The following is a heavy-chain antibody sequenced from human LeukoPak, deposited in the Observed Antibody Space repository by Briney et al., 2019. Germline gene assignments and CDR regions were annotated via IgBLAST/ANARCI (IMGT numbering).Heavy chain of an antibody. V-gene: IGHV4-39*07. CDR1: GGSISSSGYY. CDR3: ARRGSYTMVKNY. J-gene: IGHJ4*02. Sequence: SETLSLTCTVSGGSISSSGYYWGWIRQPPGMGLEWIGSSYYSGSTYYNPSLKSRVTISVDISKNQFSLKLSSATAADTAVYYCARRGSYTMVKNYWGQGTLVIVPS. CDR2: SYYSGST. D-gene: IGHD5-18*01.